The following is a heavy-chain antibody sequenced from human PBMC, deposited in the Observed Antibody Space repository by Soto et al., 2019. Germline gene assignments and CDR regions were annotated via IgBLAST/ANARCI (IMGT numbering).Heavy chain of an antibody. D-gene: IGHD3-9*01. Sequence: GGSLRLSCAASGFTFSSYAMHWVRQAPGKGLEWVAVISYDGSNKYYADSVKGRFTISRDNSKNTLYLQMNSLRAEDTAVYYCARDFVLRYFDWSLGYWGQGTLVTVSS. CDR2: ISYDGSNK. CDR3: ARDFVLRYFDWSLGY. CDR1: GFTFSSYA. V-gene: IGHV3-30-3*01. J-gene: IGHJ4*02.